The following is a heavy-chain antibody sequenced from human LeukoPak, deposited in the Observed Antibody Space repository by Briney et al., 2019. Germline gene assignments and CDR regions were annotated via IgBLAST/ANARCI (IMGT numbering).Heavy chain of an antibody. J-gene: IGHJ4*02. CDR2: IKQDGSEN. V-gene: IGHV3-7*01. Sequence: GGSLRLSCAASGFTLSSYWMTWVRQAPGKGLEWVANIKQDGSENYNVDSVKGRFTISRDNSKSSLYLQMNSLRAEDTAVYYCARAAHGDYAYDSWGQGTLVTVSS. CDR1: GFTLSSYW. D-gene: IGHD4-17*01. CDR3: ARAAHGDYAYDS.